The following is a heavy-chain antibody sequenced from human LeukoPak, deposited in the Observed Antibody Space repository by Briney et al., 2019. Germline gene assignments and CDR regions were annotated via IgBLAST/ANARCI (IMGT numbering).Heavy chain of an antibody. CDR1: GFTFSNYA. J-gene: IGHJ3*02. D-gene: IGHD3-22*01. Sequence: GGSLRLSCAASGFTFSNYALHWVRQAPGEGLEWVAVISYDGSNKYYADSVKGRFSISRDNSKNTVYLQMNSLRAEDTAVYYCARGYYYDSSGYLGAFDIWGQATMVTVSS. CDR3: ARGYYYDSSGYLGAFDI. CDR2: ISYDGSNK. V-gene: IGHV3-30-3*01.